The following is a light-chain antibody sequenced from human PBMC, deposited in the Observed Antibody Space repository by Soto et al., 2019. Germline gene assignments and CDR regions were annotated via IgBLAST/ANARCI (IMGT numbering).Light chain of an antibody. J-gene: IGLJ3*02. CDR2: EVS. V-gene: IGLV2-8*01. Sequence: QSALTQPPSASGPPGQSVTISGPGPGRDVGGYNYVSWYQQHPGKAPKLMIYEVSKRPSGVPDRFSGSKSGNTASLTVSGLQAEDEADYYCNSYAGSNNWVFGGGTKLTVL. CDR1: GRDVGGYNY. CDR3: NSYAGSNNWV.